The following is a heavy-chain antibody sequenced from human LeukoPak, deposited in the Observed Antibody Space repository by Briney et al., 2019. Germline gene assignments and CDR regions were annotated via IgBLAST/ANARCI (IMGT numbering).Heavy chain of an antibody. CDR2: IYYSGST. D-gene: IGHD3-3*01. V-gene: IGHV4-59*01. Sequence: PSETLSLTCTVSGGSISSYYWSWIRQPPGKGLEWIGYIYYSGSTNYNPSLKSRVTISVDTSKNQFSLKLSSVTAADTAVYYCARGGPGTYYDFWSGYYRNWFDPWGQGTLVTVSS. CDR1: GGSISSYY. CDR3: ARGGPGTYYDFWSGYYRNWFDP. J-gene: IGHJ5*02.